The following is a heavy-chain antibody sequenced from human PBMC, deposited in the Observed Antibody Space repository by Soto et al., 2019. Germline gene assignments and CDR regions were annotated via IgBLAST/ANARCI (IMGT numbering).Heavy chain of an antibody. Sequence: PGESLKISCKGSGYTFTRYWIAWVRQRPGKGLEWMGIMYPGDSDTRYSPSFQGQVTISADKSIATAYLQWSSLKASDTAIYYCARNDDSRGWSYFDYWGQGTLVTVSS. V-gene: IGHV5-51*01. D-gene: IGHD5-12*01. J-gene: IGHJ4*02. CDR1: GYTFTRYW. CDR3: ARNDDSRGWSYFDY. CDR2: MYPGDSDT.